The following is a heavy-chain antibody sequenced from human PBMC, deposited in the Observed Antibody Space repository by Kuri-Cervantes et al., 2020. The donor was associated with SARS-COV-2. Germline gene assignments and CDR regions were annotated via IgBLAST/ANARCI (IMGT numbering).Heavy chain of an antibody. D-gene: IGHD3-22*01. J-gene: IGHJ5*02. V-gene: IGHV4-4*07. CDR2: IYTSGST. Sequence: SETLSLTCTVSGGSISSYYWSWIRQPAGKGLEWIGRIYTSGSTNYNPSLKSRVTMSVDTSKNQFSLKLRSVTAADTAVYYCASFGGSGYYWENWFDPWGQGTLVTVSS. CDR3: ASFGGSGYYWENWFDP. CDR1: GGSISSYY.